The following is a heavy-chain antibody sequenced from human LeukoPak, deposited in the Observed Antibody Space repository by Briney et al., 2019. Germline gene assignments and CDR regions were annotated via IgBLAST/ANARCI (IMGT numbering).Heavy chain of an antibody. D-gene: IGHD2-2*01. J-gene: IGHJ3*02. CDR1: GFTFSSYS. Sequence: GGSLRLSCAASGFTFSSYSMNWVRQAPGKGLEWVSSISSSSSYIYYADSLKGRFTISRDNSKNTLFLQMNSLRAEDTAVYYCARGAAMRGAFDIWGQGTMVTVSS. V-gene: IGHV3-21*01. CDR2: ISSSSSYI. CDR3: ARGAAMRGAFDI.